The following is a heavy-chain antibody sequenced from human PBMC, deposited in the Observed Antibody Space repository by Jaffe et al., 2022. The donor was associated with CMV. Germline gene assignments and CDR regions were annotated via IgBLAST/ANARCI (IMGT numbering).Heavy chain of an antibody. J-gene: IGHJ2*01. CDR2: ISSSSSYI. D-gene: IGHD6-19*01. CDR3: ARVKQWLTIGPVYWYFDL. CDR1: GFTFSSYS. V-gene: IGHV3-21*01. Sequence: EVQLVESGGGLVKPGGSLRLSCAASGFTFSSYSMNWVRQAPGKGLEWVSSISSSSSYIYYADSVKGRFTISRDNAKNSLYLQMNSLRAEDTAVYYCARVKQWLTIGPVYWYFDLWGRGTLVTVSS.